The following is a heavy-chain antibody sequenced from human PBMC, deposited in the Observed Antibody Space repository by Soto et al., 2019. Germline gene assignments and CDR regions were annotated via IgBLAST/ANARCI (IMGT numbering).Heavy chain of an antibody. J-gene: IGHJ6*02. CDR3: ARSLYSSSWYHSGNSYYYYGMDV. CDR2: IIPFSEIV. D-gene: IGHD6-13*01. CDR1: GGTFGIYA. V-gene: IGHV1-69*12. Sequence: QVQLVQSGAEVKKPGSSVKVSCKASGGTFGIYAITWVRQAPGQGLEWMGGIIPFSEIVNYTKKLKGRVTITADESTSTAYMDLSSLRSEDTAVYYCARSLYSSSWYHSGNSYYYYGMDVWGQGTTVTVSS.